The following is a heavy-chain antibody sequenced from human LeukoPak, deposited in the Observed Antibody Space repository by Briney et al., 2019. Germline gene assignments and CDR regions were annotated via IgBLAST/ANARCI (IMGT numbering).Heavy chain of an antibody. V-gene: IGHV3-53*01. CDR1: GFTVSSNY. CDR3: AKRTAPQPFDY. D-gene: IGHD5-18*01. CDR2: IYSGGST. J-gene: IGHJ4*02. Sequence: GGPLRLSCAASGFTVSSNYMSWVRQAPGKGLEWVSVIYSGGSTYYADSVKGRFTISRDNSKNTLYLQMNSLRAEDTAVYYCAKRTAPQPFDYWGQGTLVTVSS.